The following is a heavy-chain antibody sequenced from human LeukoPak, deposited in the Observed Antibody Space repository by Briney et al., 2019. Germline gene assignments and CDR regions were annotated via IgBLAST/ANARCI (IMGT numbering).Heavy chain of an antibody. CDR3: ARDRAVPAARDYYYYYMDV. CDR1: GFTFSSYA. CDR2: ISYDGSNK. V-gene: IGHV3-30-3*01. Sequence: GGSLRLSCAASGFTFSSYAMHWVRQAPGKGLEWVAVISYDGSNKYYADSVKGRFTISRDNSKNTLYLQMNSLRAEDTAVYYCARDRAVPAARDYYYYYMDVWGKGTTVTVSS. D-gene: IGHD2-2*01. J-gene: IGHJ6*03.